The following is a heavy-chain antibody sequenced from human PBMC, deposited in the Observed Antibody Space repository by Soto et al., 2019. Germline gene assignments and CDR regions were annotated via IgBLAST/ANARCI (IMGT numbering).Heavy chain of an antibody. Sequence: GGSLRLSCAASGFTFSSYAMSWVRQAPGKGLEWVSAISGSGGSTYYADSVKGRFTISRDSAKNTLYLQMNSLRVEDTAVYYCARASYNWNPESGMDVWGQGTTVTVSS. CDR1: GFTFSSYA. J-gene: IGHJ6*02. V-gene: IGHV3-23*01. CDR3: ARASYNWNPESGMDV. CDR2: ISGSGGST. D-gene: IGHD1-1*01.